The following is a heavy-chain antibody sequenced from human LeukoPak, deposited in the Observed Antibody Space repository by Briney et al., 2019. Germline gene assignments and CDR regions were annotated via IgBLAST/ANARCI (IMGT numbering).Heavy chain of an antibody. CDR1: GYSFASYW. V-gene: IGHV5-10-1*01. J-gene: IGHJ4*02. Sequence: GESLKISCKGSGYSFASYWISWVRQMPGKGLEWMGRIDPSDSYTNYSPSFQGHVTISADKSISTAYLQWSGLKASDTAMYYCARLGDYGDYASDYWGQGTLVTVSS. D-gene: IGHD4-17*01. CDR3: ARLGDYGDYASDY. CDR2: IDPSDSYT.